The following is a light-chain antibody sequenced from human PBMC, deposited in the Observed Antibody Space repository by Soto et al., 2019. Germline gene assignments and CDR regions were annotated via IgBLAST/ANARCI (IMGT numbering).Light chain of an antibody. J-gene: IGKJ3*01. Sequence: DIQMTQSQSSLSASVGDRVTITCRASQSISNYLNWYQQKPGKAPKLLIYAASSLQSGVPSRFSGSGSGTDFTLTISSLQPEVFATYSCQQSYTTLFTFGPGTNVDI. CDR2: AAS. V-gene: IGKV1-39*01. CDR1: QSISNY. CDR3: QQSYTTLFT.